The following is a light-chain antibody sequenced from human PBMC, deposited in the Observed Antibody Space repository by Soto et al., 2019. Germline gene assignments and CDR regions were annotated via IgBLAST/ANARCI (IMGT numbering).Light chain of an antibody. Sequence: ELVMTQSPATLSVSSGERATLSCRASQSVSSNLAWYQQKPGQAPRLLIYGASTRATGIPARFSGSGSGTEFSLTISSLQSEDFAVYYCEQYNNWPPITCGQGTKLEIK. J-gene: IGKJ2*01. CDR2: GAS. V-gene: IGKV3-15*01. CDR3: EQYNNWPPIT. CDR1: QSVSSN.